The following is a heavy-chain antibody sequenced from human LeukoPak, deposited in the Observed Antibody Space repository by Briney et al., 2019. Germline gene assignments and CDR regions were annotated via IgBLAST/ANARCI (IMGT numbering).Heavy chain of an antibody. J-gene: IGHJ3*01. Sequence: ESLKISCKGSGYIFTSYWIGWVRQMPGKGLEWMGIIYPGDSDTRYSPSFQGQVTISADKPTSTAYLQWSSLKASDTAMYYCARLFGKASTHALHFWGQGTMVTVSS. CDR3: ARLFGKASTHALHF. CDR2: IYPGDSDT. CDR1: GYIFTSYW. D-gene: IGHD3-3*01. V-gene: IGHV5-51*04.